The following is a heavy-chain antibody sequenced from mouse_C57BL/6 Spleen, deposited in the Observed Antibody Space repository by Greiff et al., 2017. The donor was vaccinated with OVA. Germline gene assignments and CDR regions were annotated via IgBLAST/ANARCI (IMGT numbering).Heavy chain of an antibody. D-gene: IGHD2-4*01. J-gene: IGHJ4*01. V-gene: IGHV1-66*01. CDR1: GYSFTSYY. CDR2: IYPGSGNT. CDR3: AGGGDYGAMDY. Sequence: VQLQQSGPELVKPGASVKISCKASGYSFTSYYIHWVKQRPGQGLEWIGWIYPGSGNTKYNEKFKGKATLTADTSSSTAYMRLSSLTSEDSAVYYCAGGGDYGAMDYWGQGTSVTVSS.